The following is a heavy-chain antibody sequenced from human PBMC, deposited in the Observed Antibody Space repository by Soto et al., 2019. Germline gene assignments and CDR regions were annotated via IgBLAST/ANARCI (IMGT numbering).Heavy chain of an antibody. D-gene: IGHD1-26*01. Sequence: EVQVVESGGALVQPGGSLRLSCAASGFTFSNYWIHWVRQVRGEGLVWVSTINNDGSRTRYADSVRGRIAMSRDNARNLVYLQMNSLRAEDTAVYYCGTTFEYWGQGALVTVSS. V-gene: IGHV3-74*01. J-gene: IGHJ4*02. CDR3: GTTFEY. CDR2: INNDGSRT. CDR1: GFTFSNYW.